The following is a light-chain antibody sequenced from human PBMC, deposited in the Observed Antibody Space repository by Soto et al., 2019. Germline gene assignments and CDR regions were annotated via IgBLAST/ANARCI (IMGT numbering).Light chain of an antibody. V-gene: IGKV1-5*01. Sequence: DIQMTQSPSTLSASVGDRVTITCRASQSISSWLAWYQQKPGKAPKVLIYDASSLESGVPSRFSGSGSGTEFTLNISSLQPDDFATYFCQQYNSYSRTFGQGTKVEIK. CDR3: QQYNSYSRT. CDR2: DAS. CDR1: QSISSW. J-gene: IGKJ1*01.